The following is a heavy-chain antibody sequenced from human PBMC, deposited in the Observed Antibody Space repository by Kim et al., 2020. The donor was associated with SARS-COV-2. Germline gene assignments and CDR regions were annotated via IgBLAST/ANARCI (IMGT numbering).Heavy chain of an antibody. V-gene: IGHV3-30-3*01. D-gene: IGHD3-9*01. CDR1: GFTFSSYA. CDR3: ARDLDDILTGPSYYGMDV. J-gene: IGHJ6*02. CDR2: ISYDGSNK. Sequence: GGSLRLSCAASGFTFSSYAMHWVRQAPGKGLEWVAVISYDGSNKYYADSVKGRFTISRDNSKNTLYLQMNSLRAEDTAVYYCARDLDDILTGPSYYGMDVWGQGTTVTVSS.